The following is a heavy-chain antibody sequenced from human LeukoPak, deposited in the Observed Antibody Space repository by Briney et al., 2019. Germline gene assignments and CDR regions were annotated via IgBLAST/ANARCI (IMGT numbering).Heavy chain of an antibody. CDR1: GGSLSGYY. Sequence: SETLSLTCAGYGGSLSGYYWTWIRQPPGKGLEWIGEINHSGSTNYNPSLKSRVIISVDPSKNQFSLKLSSVTAADTAVYYCAKSGNNRFDYWGQGTLVTVSS. CDR3: AKSGNNRFDY. V-gene: IGHV4-34*01. CDR2: INHSGST. J-gene: IGHJ4*02. D-gene: IGHD4-23*01.